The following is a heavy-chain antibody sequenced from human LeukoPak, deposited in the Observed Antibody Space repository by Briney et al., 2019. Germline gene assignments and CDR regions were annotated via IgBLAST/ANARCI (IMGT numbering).Heavy chain of an antibody. Sequence: SETLSLTCTVSGXSISSYYWSWIRQPPGKGREWIGYIYYSGSTNYNPSLKSRVTISVDTSKNQFSLKLSSVTAADTAVYYCARGVSSSLSVYYYYGMDVWGQGTTVTVSS. J-gene: IGHJ6*02. V-gene: IGHV4-59*01. CDR2: IYYSGST. D-gene: IGHD6-6*01. CDR1: GXSISSYY. CDR3: ARGVSSSLSVYYYYGMDV.